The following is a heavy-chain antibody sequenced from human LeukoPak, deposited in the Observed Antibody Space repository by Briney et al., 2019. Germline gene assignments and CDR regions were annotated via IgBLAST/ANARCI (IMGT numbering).Heavy chain of an antibody. CDR3: ASRSENWFDP. Sequence: ASVKVSCKASGDSISKFAVSWVRQAPGQGLQWMGGIIPIFGTADYAQKFQGRVTITADEATSTAYMELSSLRSEDTAVYYCASRSENWFDPWXQGTLVTVSS. V-gene: IGHV1-69*13. CDR2: IIPIFGTA. J-gene: IGHJ5*02. CDR1: GDSISKFA.